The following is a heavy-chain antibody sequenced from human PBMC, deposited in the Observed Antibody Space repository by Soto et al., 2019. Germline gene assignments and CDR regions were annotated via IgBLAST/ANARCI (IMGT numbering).Heavy chain of an antibody. CDR2: ISAYNGNT. CDR3: ARDVGYCSGGSCMLGYYYYGMDV. D-gene: IGHD2-15*01. J-gene: IGHJ6*02. V-gene: IGHV1-18*01. CDR1: GYTFTSYG. Sequence: GASVKVSCKASGYTFTSYGISWVRQAPGQGLEWMGWISAYNGNTNYAQKLQGRVTMTTDTSTSTAYMELRSLRSDDTAVYYCARDVGYCSGGSCMLGYYYYGMDVWGQGTTVTVSS.